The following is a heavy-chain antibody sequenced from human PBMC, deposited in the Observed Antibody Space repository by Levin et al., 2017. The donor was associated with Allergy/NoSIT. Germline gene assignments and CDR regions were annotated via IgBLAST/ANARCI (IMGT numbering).Heavy chain of an antibody. CDR3: ARGPYCSGGRCPGPFDS. CDR1: GFTFSEHY. J-gene: IGHJ4*02. V-gene: IGHV3-72*01. Sequence: GGSLRLSCAASGFTFSEHYMDWVRQAPGKGLEWVGRSRSRGHSYSTEYAASVKGRFTVSRDDSKNSLYLQMNSLKTEDTAVYYCARGPYCSGGRCPGPFDSWGQGTLVTVSS. CDR2: SRSRGHSYST. D-gene: IGHD2-15*01.